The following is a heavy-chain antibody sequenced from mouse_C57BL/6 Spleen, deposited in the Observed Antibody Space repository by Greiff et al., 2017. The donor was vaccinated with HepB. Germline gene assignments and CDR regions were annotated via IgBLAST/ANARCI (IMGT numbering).Heavy chain of an antibody. Sequence: EVQLQQSGAELVRPGASVKLSCTASGFNIKDDYMHWVKQRPEQGLEWIGWIDPENGDTEYASKFQGKATITADTSSNTAYLQLSSLTSEDTAVYYCTTGWLLLDYWGQGTTLTVSS. V-gene: IGHV14-4*01. J-gene: IGHJ2*01. CDR2: IDPENGDT. CDR3: TTGWLLLDY. D-gene: IGHD2-3*01. CDR1: GFNIKDDY.